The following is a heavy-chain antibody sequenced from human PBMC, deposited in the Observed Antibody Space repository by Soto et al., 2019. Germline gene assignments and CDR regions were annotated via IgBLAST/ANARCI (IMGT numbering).Heavy chain of an antibody. J-gene: IGHJ6*03. CDR3: AKDGLPPIYASYYYYMDV. CDR1: GFNFSSYG. D-gene: IGHD3-16*01. CDR2: ISYDGSNK. V-gene: IGHV3-30*18. Sequence: GGSLRLSCVASGFNFSSYGMHWVRQAPGKGLEWVAVISYDGSNKYYAHSVKGRFTISRDNSKNSLYVQMNSLRTEDTAVYYCAKDGLPPIYASYYYYMDVWGKGTTVTVSS.